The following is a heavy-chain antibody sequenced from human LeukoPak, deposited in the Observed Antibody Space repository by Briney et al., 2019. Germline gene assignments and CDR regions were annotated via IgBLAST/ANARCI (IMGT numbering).Heavy chain of an antibody. D-gene: IGHD2-15*01. V-gene: IGHV4-39*01. CDR1: GGSIISSDYH. Sequence: PSETLSLTCTVSGGSIISSDYHWGWVHQPPGKGLEWIGTISYSGNTDYNPSLRSRVTISVDTSNNQFSLRLGSVTAADTAVYHCARHCCSGPAKRVFDIWGQGTLVTVSS. CDR2: ISYSGNT. CDR3: ARHCCSGPAKRVFDI. J-gene: IGHJ4*02.